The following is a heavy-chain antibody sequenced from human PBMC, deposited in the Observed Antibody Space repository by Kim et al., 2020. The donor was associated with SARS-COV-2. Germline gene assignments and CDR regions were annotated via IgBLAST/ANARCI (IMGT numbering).Heavy chain of an antibody. V-gene: IGHV1-2*02. D-gene: IGHD2-2*01. J-gene: IGHJ4*02. CDR3: ARESPHSTAAVDY. Sequence: YAQKFQGRVTMTRDTSISTAYMELSRLRSDDTAVYYCARESPHSTAAVDYWGQGTLVTVSS.